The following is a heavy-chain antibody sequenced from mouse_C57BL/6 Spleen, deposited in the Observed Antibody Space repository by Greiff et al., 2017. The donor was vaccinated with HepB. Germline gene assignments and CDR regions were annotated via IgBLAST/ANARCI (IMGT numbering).Heavy chain of an antibody. J-gene: IGHJ4*01. CDR2: IYPGDGDT. V-gene: IGHV1-82*01. D-gene: IGHD1-1*01. CDR3: ARWTVVGAMDY. CDR1: GYAFSSSW. Sequence: VQLVESGPELVKPGASVKISCKASGYAFSSSWMNWVKQRPGKGLEWIGRIYPGDGDTNYNGKFKGKATLTADKSSSTAYMQLSSLTSEDSAVYFCARWTVVGAMDYWGQGTSVTVSS.